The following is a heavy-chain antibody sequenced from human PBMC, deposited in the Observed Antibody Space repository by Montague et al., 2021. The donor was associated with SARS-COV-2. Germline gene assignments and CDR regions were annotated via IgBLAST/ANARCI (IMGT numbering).Heavy chain of an antibody. CDR1: GSWYSGSY. Sequence: SETLSLTCAVLGSWYSGSYRRCTRLNSSHMSKSYAVFYFRRSTYYNPSLKSRVTISVDTSKNQFSLKLSSVTAADTAVYYCASPTYYYDSSGSDAFDIWGQGTMGTVSS. CDR2: FYFRRST. V-gene: IGHV4-34*01. J-gene: IGHJ3*02. CDR3: ASPTYYYDSSGSDAFDI. D-gene: IGHD3-22*01.